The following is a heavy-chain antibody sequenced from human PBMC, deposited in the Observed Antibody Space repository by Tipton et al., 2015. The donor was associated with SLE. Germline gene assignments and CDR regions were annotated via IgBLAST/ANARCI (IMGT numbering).Heavy chain of an antibody. CDR2: VYHSGRT. CDR1: GSSISSGYY. CDR3: ARDGTGNIGPLYFGY. D-gene: IGHD1-1*01. J-gene: IGHJ4*02. Sequence: TLSLTCVVSGSSISSGYYWGWIRQAPGKGLEWIGGVYHSGRTYYNSSLKSRVTISVDTSKNQLSLKMTSMTAADTAVYFCARDGTGNIGPLYFGYWGPGSLVTVSS. V-gene: IGHV4-38-2*02.